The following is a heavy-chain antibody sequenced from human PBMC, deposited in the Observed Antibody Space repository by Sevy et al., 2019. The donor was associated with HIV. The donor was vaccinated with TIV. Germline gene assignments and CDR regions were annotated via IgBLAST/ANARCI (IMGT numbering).Heavy chain of an antibody. CDR3: ARRVAGEPYYYGMDV. D-gene: IGHD3-16*01. CDR2: IHYSGST. V-gene: IGHV4-59*01. CDR1: GGTINSYF. J-gene: IGHJ6*02. Sequence: SETLSLMCSVHGGTINSYFWNWIRQPPGKGLEWIGNIHYSGSTNYNPPLKSRVTMSVDTSKNQFSLGLTSVTAADTAVYYCARRVAGEPYYYGMDVWGQGTTVTVSS.